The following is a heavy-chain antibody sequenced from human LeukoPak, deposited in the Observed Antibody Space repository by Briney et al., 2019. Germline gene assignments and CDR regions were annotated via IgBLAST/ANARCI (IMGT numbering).Heavy chain of an antibody. CDR3: ARGSDIVVVPAAIRGRRWFDP. J-gene: IGHJ5*02. CDR2: IYYSGST. D-gene: IGHD2-2*02. CDR1: GGSISSYS. V-gene: IGHV4-59*12. Sequence: SETLSLTCTVSGGSISSYSWSWIRQPPGKRLEWIGYIYYSGSTNYNPSLKRRVTISVDTSKNQFSLRLTSVTAADTAVYYCARGSDIVVVPAAIRGRRWFDPWGQGTLVTVSS.